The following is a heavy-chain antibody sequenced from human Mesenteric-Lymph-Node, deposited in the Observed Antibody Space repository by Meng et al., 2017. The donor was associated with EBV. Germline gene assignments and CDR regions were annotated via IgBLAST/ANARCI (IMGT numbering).Heavy chain of an antibody. Sequence: PVQASGPGLVKPSETLSLTCTVSGGSISNSNFYWGWIRQPPGKGLEWIGSIFHSGSTYYNPSLKSRVTVSVDTSKNQFSLKLNSVTTADTAMYYCARPRRWLQSEFDFWGPGTLVTVSS. CDR1: GGSISNSNFY. V-gene: IGHV4-39*01. CDR3: ARPRRWLQSEFDF. CDR2: IFHSGST. J-gene: IGHJ4*02. D-gene: IGHD5-24*01.